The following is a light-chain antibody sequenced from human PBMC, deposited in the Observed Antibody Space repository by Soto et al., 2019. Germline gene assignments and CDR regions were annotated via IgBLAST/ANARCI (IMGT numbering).Light chain of an antibody. J-gene: IGLJ1*01. V-gene: IGLV2-8*01. CDR1: SSDVGGYNY. Sequence: QSALTQPPSASGSPGQSVTISCTGTSSDVGGYNYVSWYQQHPGKAPKLMIYEVSKRPSGVPDRFSGSKSGYTASLTVSGLQAEDVADYYCSSYAGGNKLVFGTGPTLTVL. CDR2: EVS. CDR3: SSYAGGNKLV.